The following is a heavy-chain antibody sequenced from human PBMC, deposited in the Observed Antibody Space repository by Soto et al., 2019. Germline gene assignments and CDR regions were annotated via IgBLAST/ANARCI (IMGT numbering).Heavy chain of an antibody. J-gene: IGHJ4*02. Sequence: AGGSLRLSCTGSGFTFNDYWMTWVRQAPGKGLEWVANIKEDGSEKYYVDSVKGRFTISRDNAKNSLYLQMSRLRAEDSALYYCTRSYSLFDSWGQGTLVTVSS. CDR1: GFTFNDYW. D-gene: IGHD3-10*01. CDR2: IKEDGSEK. V-gene: IGHV3-7*01. CDR3: TRSYSLFDS.